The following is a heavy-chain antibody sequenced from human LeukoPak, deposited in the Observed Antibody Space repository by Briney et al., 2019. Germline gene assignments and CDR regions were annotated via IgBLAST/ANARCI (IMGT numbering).Heavy chain of an antibody. CDR3: ARVPTWNGYYFDY. J-gene: IGHJ4*02. D-gene: IGHD1-1*01. CDR1: VGTFSSYA. V-gene: IGHV1-69*05. CDR2: IIPIFGTA. Sequence: ASVKVSFKASVGTFSSYAISWVRQAPGQGLERMGGIIPIFGTANYAQKFQGRVTITTDESTSTAYMELSSLKSEDTAVYYCARVPTWNGYYFDYWGQGTLVTVSS.